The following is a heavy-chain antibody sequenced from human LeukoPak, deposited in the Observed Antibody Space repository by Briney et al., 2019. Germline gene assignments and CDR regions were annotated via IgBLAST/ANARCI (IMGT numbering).Heavy chain of an antibody. Sequence: GGSLRLSCAASGFAVNSNYMSWVRQAPGKGLEWVSVIYSGGSTYYADSVKGRFTISRDNSENTLYLQMNSLRAEDTAVYYCARDTTVNYYYHYMDVWGKGNTVTVSS. CDR1: GFAVNSNY. J-gene: IGHJ6*03. D-gene: IGHD4-11*01. CDR3: ARDTTVNYYYHYMDV. V-gene: IGHV3-66*01. CDR2: IYSGGST.